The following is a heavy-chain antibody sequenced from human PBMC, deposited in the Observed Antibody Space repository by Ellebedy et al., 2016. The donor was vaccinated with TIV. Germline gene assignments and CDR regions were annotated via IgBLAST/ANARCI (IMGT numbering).Heavy chain of an antibody. D-gene: IGHD6-6*01. Sequence: ASVKVSCXASGGTFSSNAISWVRQAPGQGLEWMGGIIPIFGTANVNYAQRFQGRVTITADEYTTTAYMELSSLRFEDTAVYYCAMGHYSNSPGVDYWGQGTLVTVSS. CDR1: GGTFSSNA. V-gene: IGHV1-69*13. J-gene: IGHJ4*02. CDR3: AMGHYSNSPGVDY. CDR2: IIPIFGTA.